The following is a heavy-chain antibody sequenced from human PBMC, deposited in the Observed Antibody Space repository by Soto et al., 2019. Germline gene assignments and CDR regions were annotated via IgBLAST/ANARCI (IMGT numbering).Heavy chain of an antibody. D-gene: IGHD2-2*01. J-gene: IGHJ6*03. V-gene: IGHV4-34*01. CDR3: ASRGVGVVPAAMNYYIDV. CDR1: GGSFSGYY. CDR2: INHSGST. Sequence: PSETLSLTCAVYGGSFSGYYWSWIRQPPGKGLEWIGEINHSGSTNYNPSLKSRVTISVDTSKNQFSLKLSSVTAADTAVYYCASRGVGVVPAAMNYYIDVWGKGTTVTVSS.